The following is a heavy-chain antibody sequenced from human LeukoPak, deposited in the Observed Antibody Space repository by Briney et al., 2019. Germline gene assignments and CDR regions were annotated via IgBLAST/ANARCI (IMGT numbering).Heavy chain of an antibody. V-gene: IGHV3-23*01. Sequence: GGSLRLSCAASGFTFSSYAMSWVRQAPGKGLEWVSAISGSGGSTYYADSVKGRFTISRDNSKNTLYLQMNSLRAEDTAVYYCAATSAAALPIYYFDYWGQGTQVTVSS. CDR1: GFTFSSYA. D-gene: IGHD2-2*01. J-gene: IGHJ4*02. CDR2: ISGSGGST. CDR3: AATSAAALPIYYFDY.